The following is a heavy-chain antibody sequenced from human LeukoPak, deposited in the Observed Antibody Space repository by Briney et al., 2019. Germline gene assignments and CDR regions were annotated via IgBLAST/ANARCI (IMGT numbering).Heavy chain of an antibody. CDR3: TTVFEAYYDFWSGYCPIDY. CDR2: IKSKTDGGTT. D-gene: IGHD3-3*01. J-gene: IGHJ4*02. CDR1: GFTFSNAW. V-gene: IGHV3-15*01. Sequence: AGGSLRLSCAASGFTFSNAWMSWVRQAPGKGLEWVGRIKSKTDGGTTDYAAPVKGRFTISRDDSKSTLYLQMNSLKTEDTAVYYCTTVFEAYYDFWSGYCPIDYWGQGTLVTVSS.